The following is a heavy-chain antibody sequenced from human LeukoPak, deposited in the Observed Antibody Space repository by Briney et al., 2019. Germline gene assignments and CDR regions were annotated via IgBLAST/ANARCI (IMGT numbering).Heavy chain of an antibody. CDR1: GGSISSYY. CDR2: IYTSGST. J-gene: IGHJ5*02. Sequence: PSETLSPTCTVSGGSISSYYWSWIRQPAGKGLEWIGRIYTSGSTNYNPSLKSRVTMSVDTSKNQFSLQLSSVPAADTAVYYCARDQDWSPGYDFWSGSRRDWFDPWGQGTLVTVSS. CDR3: ARDQDWSPGYDFWSGSRRDWFDP. V-gene: IGHV4-4*07. D-gene: IGHD3-3*01.